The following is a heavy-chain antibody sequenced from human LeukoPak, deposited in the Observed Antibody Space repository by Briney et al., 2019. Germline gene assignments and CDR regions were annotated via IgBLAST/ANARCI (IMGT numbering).Heavy chain of an antibody. V-gene: IGHV4-34*01. D-gene: IGHD3-22*01. CDR2: INHSGST. Sequence: PLETLSLTCAVYGGSFSGYYWSWIRQPPGKGLEWIGEINHSGSTNYNPSLKSRVTISVDTSKNQFSLKLSSVTAADTAVYYCARGRGYYDYWGQGTLVTVSS. CDR1: GGSFSGYY. CDR3: ARGRGYYDY. J-gene: IGHJ4*02.